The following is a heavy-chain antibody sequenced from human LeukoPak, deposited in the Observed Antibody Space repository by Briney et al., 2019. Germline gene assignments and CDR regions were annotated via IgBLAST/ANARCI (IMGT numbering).Heavy chain of an antibody. J-gene: IGHJ4*02. CDR3: ARRYGSGSRRFDY. CDR1: GGSFSGYY. CDR2: INHSGST. V-gene: IGHV4-34*01. Sequence: PSETLSLTCAVYGGSFSGYYWSWTRQPPGKGLEWIGEINHSGSTNYNPSLKSRVTISVDTSKNQFSLKLSSVTAADTAVYYCARRYGSGSRRFDYWGQGTLVTVSS. D-gene: IGHD3-10*01.